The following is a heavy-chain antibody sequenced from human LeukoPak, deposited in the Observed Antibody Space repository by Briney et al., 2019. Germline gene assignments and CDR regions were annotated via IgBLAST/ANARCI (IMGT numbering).Heavy chain of an antibody. J-gene: IGHJ5*02. CDR1: GYSINSDSN. CDR2: IAYSGTI. Sequence: PSETLSLTCVVSGYSINSDSNWGWIRQPPGKGLEWIGTIAYSGTIYYSPSLKSRVTISKDTSRNQFYLDIISVTTADTAVYFCAKFGSSTGKGFDPWGQGTLVTVSS. V-gene: IGHV4-38-2*01. CDR3: AKFGSSTGKGFDP. D-gene: IGHD3-3*01.